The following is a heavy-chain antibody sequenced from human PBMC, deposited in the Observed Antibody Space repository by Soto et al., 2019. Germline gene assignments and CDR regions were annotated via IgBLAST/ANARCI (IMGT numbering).Heavy chain of an antibody. CDR1: GGSISSGGYY. V-gene: IGHV4-31*03. D-gene: IGHD3-22*01. CDR2: IYYSGST. Sequence: SETLSLTCTVSGGSISSGGYYWSWIRQHPGKGLEWIGYIYYSGSTYYNPSPKSRVTISVDTSKNQFSLKLSSVTAADTAVYYCARVYYYDSSRFDYWGQGTLVTVSS. CDR3: ARVYYYDSSRFDY. J-gene: IGHJ4*02.